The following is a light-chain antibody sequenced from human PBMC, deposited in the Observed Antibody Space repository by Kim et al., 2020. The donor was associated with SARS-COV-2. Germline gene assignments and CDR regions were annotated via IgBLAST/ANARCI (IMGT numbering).Light chain of an antibody. CDR3: QVWDSFGNHPRVA. CDR1: NIGSQS. Sequence: SSELTQPPSVSVAPGKTATITCGGNNIGSQSVHWYRQRPGQAPLLVIDYDSDRPAGISERISASKSGKTATLTISSVEAGDEADYYCQVWDSFGNHPRVAFGGGTQLTVL. J-gene: IGLJ2*01. CDR2: YDS. V-gene: IGLV3-21*01.